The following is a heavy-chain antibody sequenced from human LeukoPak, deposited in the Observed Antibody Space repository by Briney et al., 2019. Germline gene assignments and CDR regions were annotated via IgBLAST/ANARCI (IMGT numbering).Heavy chain of an antibody. V-gene: IGHV3-7*03. CDR1: GFSFSSYY. CDR2: INPDGSER. Sequence: GGSLRLSCAASGFSFSSYYMSWVREAPGKGLEWVALINPDGSERYYVDSVKGRFTISRDNARNSLYLQMDSLRDDDTAMYFCTRDLAAVPGPRMDVWGQGTTVTVSS. D-gene: IGHD6-19*01. CDR3: TRDLAAVPGPRMDV. J-gene: IGHJ6*02.